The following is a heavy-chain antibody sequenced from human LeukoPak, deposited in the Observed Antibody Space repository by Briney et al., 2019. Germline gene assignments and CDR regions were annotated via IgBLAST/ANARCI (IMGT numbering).Heavy chain of an antibody. CDR2: IYYSGST. CDR1: GGSMRSYY. CDR3: ARGHYDFWSGYPTNDY. Sequence: PSETLSLTCTVSGGSMRSYYWSWIRQPPGKGLEWIGYIYYSGSTNYNPSLKGRVTISVDTSKNQFSLKLSSVTAADTAVYYCARGHYDFWSGYPTNDYWGQGTLVTVSS. J-gene: IGHJ4*02. V-gene: IGHV4-59*01. D-gene: IGHD3-3*01.